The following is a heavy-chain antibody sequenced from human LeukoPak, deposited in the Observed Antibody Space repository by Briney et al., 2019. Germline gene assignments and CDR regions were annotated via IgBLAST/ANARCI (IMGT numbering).Heavy chain of an antibody. CDR2: IYTSGST. V-gene: IGHV4-61*02. CDR3: ARDRDYYDSSGYGFGY. D-gene: IGHD3-22*01. J-gene: IGHJ4*02. CDR1: GGSISSGSYY. Sequence: SETLSLTRTVSGGSISSGSYYWSWIRQPAGKGLEWIGRIYTSGSTNYNPSLKSRVTISVDTSKNQFSLKLSSVTAADTAVYYCARDRDYYDSSGYGFGYWGQGTLVTVSS.